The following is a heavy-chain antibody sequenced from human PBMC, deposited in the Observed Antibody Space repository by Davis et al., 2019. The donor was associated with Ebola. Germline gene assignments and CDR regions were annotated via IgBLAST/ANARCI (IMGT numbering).Heavy chain of an antibody. CDR1: GYTFTSYD. CDR2: MNPNSGNT. Sequence: AASVKVSCKASGYTFTSYDINWVRQATGQGLEWMGWMNPNSGNTGYAQKFQGRVTMTTDTSTNTAHMELRSLTTDDTAVYYCARAASSLLNDYWGQGTLVTVSS. D-gene: IGHD3-10*01. CDR3: ARAASSLLNDY. V-gene: IGHV1-8*01. J-gene: IGHJ4*02.